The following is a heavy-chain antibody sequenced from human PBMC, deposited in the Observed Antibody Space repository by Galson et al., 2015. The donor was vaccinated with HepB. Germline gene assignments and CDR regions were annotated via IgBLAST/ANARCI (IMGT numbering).Heavy chain of an antibody. V-gene: IGHV1-24*01. Sequence: SVKVSCKVSGYTLTELSMHWVRQAPGKGLEWMGGFDPEDGETIYAQKFQGRVTMTEDTSTDTAYMELSSLRSEDTAVYYCATADCSGGSCFLDTLGAFDIWGQGTMVTVSS. CDR3: ATADCSGGSCFLDTLGAFDI. J-gene: IGHJ3*02. CDR2: FDPEDGET. D-gene: IGHD2-15*01. CDR1: GYTLTELS.